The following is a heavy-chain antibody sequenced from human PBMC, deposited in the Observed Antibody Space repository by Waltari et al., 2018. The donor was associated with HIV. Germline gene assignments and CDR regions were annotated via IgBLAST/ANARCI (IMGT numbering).Heavy chain of an antibody. J-gene: IGHJ6*02. D-gene: IGHD3-9*01. Sequence: QVQLVESGGGVVQPGRSLRLSCGASRSTFSKSPMHWVRQTPGKGLEWVAVISEDGTNEYYTDSVKGRFTISRDNSKNTLYLQMNSLRGEDTGVYYCAKEEGAGERDMKAGMDVWGQGTTVTVSS. CDR3: AKEEGAGERDMKAGMDV. CDR1: RSTFSKSP. V-gene: IGHV3-30-3*01. CDR2: ISEDGTNE.